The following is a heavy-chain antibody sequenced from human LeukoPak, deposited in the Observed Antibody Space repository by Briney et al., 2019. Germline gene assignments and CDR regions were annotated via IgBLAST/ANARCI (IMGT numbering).Heavy chain of an antibody. V-gene: IGHV1-18*01. CDR3: ARARKFVVVPAAADY. CDR1: GYTFTSYG. Sequence: GASVKVSCKASGYTFTSYGISWVRQAPGQGLEWMGLISAYNGNTNYAQKFQGRVTMTRDTSISTAYMELSRLRSDDTAVYYCARARKFVVVPAAADYWGQGTLVTVSS. J-gene: IGHJ4*02. D-gene: IGHD2-2*01. CDR2: ISAYNGNT.